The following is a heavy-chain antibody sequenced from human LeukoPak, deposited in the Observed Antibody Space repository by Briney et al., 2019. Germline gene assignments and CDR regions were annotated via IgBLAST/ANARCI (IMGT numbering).Heavy chain of an antibody. J-gene: IGHJ4*02. V-gene: IGHV3-9*03. CDR1: GFTFSSYG. Sequence: GGSLRLSCAASGFTFSSYGMHWVRQAPGKGLEWVSGISWNSGSIVYADSVKGRFTISRDNAKNSLYLQMNSLRAEDMALYYCAKGAGIRTATTFDYWGQGTLVTVSS. CDR3: AKGAGIRTATTFDY. CDR2: ISWNSGSI. D-gene: IGHD1-7*01.